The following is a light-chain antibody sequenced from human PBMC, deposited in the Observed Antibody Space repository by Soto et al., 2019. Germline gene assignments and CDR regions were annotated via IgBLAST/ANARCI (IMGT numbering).Light chain of an antibody. Sequence: QSALTQPASVSGSPGQSITISCTGTSSDVGDYNYVSWYQQHPGKAPKLMIFDVSNRPSGVSNLFSGSKSGNTASLTISGLQAEDEADYYCSSYTSSSTRVFGTGTKLIVL. V-gene: IGLV2-14*01. CDR3: SSYTSSSTRV. CDR1: SSDVGDYNY. CDR2: DVS. J-gene: IGLJ1*01.